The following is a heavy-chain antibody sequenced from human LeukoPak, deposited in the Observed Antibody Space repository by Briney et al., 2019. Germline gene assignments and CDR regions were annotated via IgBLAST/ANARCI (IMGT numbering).Heavy chain of an antibody. D-gene: IGHD3-22*01. J-gene: IGHJ4*02. CDR1: GGSFSGYF. Sequence: PSETLSLTCAIYGGSFSGYFWSWFRQPPGKGLEWIGEINRSGSTNYNSSLSLKSRVTISVDTSKNQFSLKLSSVTAADTAVYYCARNAGALYYSDSSGFYSFDYWGQGTLVTVSS. CDR2: INRSGST. CDR3: ARNAGALYYSDSSGFYSFDY. V-gene: IGHV4-34*01.